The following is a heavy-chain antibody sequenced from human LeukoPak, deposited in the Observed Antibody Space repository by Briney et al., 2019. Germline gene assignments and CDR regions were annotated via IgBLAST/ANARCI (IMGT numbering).Heavy chain of an antibody. Sequence: SGPTLVKPTQTLTLTCTFSGFSLSTSGVGVGWIRQPPGKALEWLALIYWNDDKRYSPSLKSRLTITKDTSKNQVVLTMTNMDPVDTATYYCAHRGWNYGSGIYYYMDVWGKGTTATVSS. D-gene: IGHD3-10*01. J-gene: IGHJ6*03. CDR3: AHRGWNYGSGIYYYMDV. CDR2: IYWNDDK. CDR1: GFSLSTSGVG. V-gene: IGHV2-5*01.